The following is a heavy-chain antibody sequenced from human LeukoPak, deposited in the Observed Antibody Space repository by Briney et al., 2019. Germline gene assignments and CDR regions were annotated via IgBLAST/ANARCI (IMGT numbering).Heavy chain of an antibody. CDR1: GFTFSSYS. V-gene: IGHV3-21*01. CDR2: ISSSSSYI. CDR3: VRDDDRPDNGLDY. D-gene: IGHD3-22*01. J-gene: IGHJ4*02. Sequence: GGSLRPSCAASGFTFSSYSMNWVRQAPGKGLEWVSSISSSSSYIYYADSVKGRFTISRDNAKNSLYLQMNSLRAEDTAVYYCVRDDDRPDNGLDYWGQGTLVTVSS.